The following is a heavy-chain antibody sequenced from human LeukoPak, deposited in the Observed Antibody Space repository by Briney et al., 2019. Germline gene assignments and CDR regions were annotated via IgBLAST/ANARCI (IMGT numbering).Heavy chain of an antibody. CDR1: GGSISSYY. CDR3: ARATATMDV. J-gene: IGHJ6*03. CDR2: IYYSGST. D-gene: IGHD6-25*01. V-gene: IGHV4-59*12. Sequence: SETLSLTCTVSGGSISSYYWSWIRQPPGKGLEWFGYIYYSGSTNYNPSLKSRVTISVDTSKNQFSLKLSSVTAADTAVYYCARATATMDVWGKGTTVTVSS.